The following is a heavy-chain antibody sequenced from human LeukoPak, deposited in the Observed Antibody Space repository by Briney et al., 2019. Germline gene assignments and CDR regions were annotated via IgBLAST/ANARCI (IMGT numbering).Heavy chain of an antibody. Sequence: SETLSLTCTVSGGSISIYYWSWIRQPPGKGLEWIGYIYYSGSTNYNPSLKSRVTISVDTSKNQFSLKLSSVTAADTAVYYCASRMVRGVIDAFDIWGQGTMVTVSS. D-gene: IGHD3-10*01. CDR2: IYYSGST. J-gene: IGHJ3*02. CDR1: GGSISIYY. V-gene: IGHV4-59*01. CDR3: ASRMVRGVIDAFDI.